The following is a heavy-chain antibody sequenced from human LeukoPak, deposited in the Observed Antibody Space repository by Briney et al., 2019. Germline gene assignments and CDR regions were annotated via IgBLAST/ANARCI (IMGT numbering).Heavy chain of an antibody. J-gene: IGHJ4*02. CDR1: GFTFSSYA. CDR3: AKGRSGWYRYYFDY. D-gene: IGHD6-19*01. Sequence: GGSLRLSCAASGFTFSSYAMSWVRQAPGKGLEWVSAISGSGGSTYYADSVKGRFTISRDNSKNTLYLQMNGLRAEDTAVYYCAKGRSGWYRYYFDYWGQGTLVTVSS. CDR2: ISGSGGST. V-gene: IGHV3-23*01.